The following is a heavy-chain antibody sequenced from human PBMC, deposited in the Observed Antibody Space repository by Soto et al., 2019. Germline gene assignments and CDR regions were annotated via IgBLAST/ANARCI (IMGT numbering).Heavy chain of an antibody. CDR3: AAGYCSGSSYSWFDY. Sequence: GASVKVSCKASGFTFVSSAMQWVRQARGQRLEWIRWIVVGSDDPKCAQKFQERVTISRDVSTSTAYTELSSLSFEDTAVFYCAAGYCSGSSYSWFDYWGQGTQVTVS. J-gene: IGHJ4*02. D-gene: IGHD2-15*01. V-gene: IGHV1-58*02. CDR2: IVVGSDDP. CDR1: GFTFVSSA.